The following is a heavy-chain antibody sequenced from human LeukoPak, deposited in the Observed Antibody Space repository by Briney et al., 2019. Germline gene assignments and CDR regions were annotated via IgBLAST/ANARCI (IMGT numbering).Heavy chain of an antibody. CDR1: GFTFSNYA. V-gene: IGHV3-23*01. CDR3: ASQPPYYYDSSGFFFDY. Sequence: LGGSLRLSCAASGFTFSNYAMRWVRQAPGKGLEWVSGISWNSGSIGYADSVKGRFTISRDNSKNTLYLQMNSLRAEDTAVYYCASQPPYYYDSSGFFFDYWGQGTLVTVSS. J-gene: IGHJ4*02. CDR2: ISWNSGSI. D-gene: IGHD3-22*01.